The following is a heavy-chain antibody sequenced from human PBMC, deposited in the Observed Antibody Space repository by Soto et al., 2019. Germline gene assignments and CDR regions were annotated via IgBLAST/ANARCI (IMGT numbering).Heavy chain of an antibody. J-gene: IGHJ6*02. V-gene: IGHV4-4*02. D-gene: IGHD6-13*01. CDR3: ARFSSSGLYYYFGMDV. CDR1: GFSISNNNW. CDR2: IYHTGIT. Sequence: SETLSLTCAVSGFSISNNNWWTWFRQPPGKGLECVGDIYHTGITNYSPSLKSRVTISVDNSKNQFSLRLTSVTAADTAVYYCARFSSSGLYYYFGMDVWGQGTTVTVSS.